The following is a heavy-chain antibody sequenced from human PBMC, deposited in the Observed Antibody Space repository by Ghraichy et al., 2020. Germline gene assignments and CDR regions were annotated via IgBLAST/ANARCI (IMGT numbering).Heavy chain of an antibody. D-gene: IGHD3-3*01. CDR3: AKDMGRFLEWSKYVYYYGMDV. J-gene: IGHJ6*02. Sequence: GGSLRLSCAASGFTFDDYAMHWVRQAPGKGLEWVSGISWNSGSIGYADSVKGRFTISRDNAKNSLYLQMNSLRAEDTALYYCAKDMGRFLEWSKYVYYYGMDVWGQGTTVTVSS. CDR2: ISWNSGSI. V-gene: IGHV3-9*01. CDR1: GFTFDDYA.